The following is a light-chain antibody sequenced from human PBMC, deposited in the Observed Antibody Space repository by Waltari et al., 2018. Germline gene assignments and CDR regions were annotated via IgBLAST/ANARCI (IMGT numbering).Light chain of an antibody. Sequence: EIVLTQSPVTLSLSPGERATLSCGASQSISSSYVAWYQQKPDMAPRLVIYDVSSRATGIPDRFSGFGSGTDFTLTIDGLEPEDFAVYYCQQYGDSPPWTFGQGTKVELK. V-gene: IGKV3D-20*01. CDR2: DVS. J-gene: IGKJ1*01. CDR1: QSISSSY. CDR3: QQYGDSPPWT.